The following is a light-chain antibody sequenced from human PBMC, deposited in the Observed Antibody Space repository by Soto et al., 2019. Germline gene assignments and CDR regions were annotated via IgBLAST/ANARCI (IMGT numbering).Light chain of an antibody. CDR3: QQYGDWPLT. CDR2: ATC. Sequence: EIVVTQSPATLSVSPGERATLSCRASQSVGNNFAWYQQQPGQAPRLLLFATCTRATSGPARFSGSASGTAFTLTTSSLQSDDFAFYYCQQYGDWPLTFGGGAKVEIE. V-gene: IGKV3-15*01. CDR1: QSVGNN. J-gene: IGKJ4*02.